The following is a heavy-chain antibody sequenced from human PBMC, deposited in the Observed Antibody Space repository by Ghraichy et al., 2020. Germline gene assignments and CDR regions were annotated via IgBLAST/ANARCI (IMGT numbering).Heavy chain of an antibody. CDR2: ISGSGETT. D-gene: IGHD6-19*01. Sequence: GSLNISCAASGFTFRNYAMSWVRQAPGKGLEWVSTISGSGETTYYADSVRGRFTISRDNSKNTLYLQIDSLRAEDTAAYYCAKDSWAVGWYSVFDIWGQGTMVTVSS. V-gene: IGHV3-23*01. J-gene: IGHJ3*02. CDR3: AKDSWAVGWYSVFDI. CDR1: GFTFRNYA.